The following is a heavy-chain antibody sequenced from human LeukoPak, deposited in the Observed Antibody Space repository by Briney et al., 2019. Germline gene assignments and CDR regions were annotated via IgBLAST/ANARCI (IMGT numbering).Heavy chain of an antibody. D-gene: IGHD3-10*01. Sequence: ASVKVSCKASGYSLTSYALNWVRQAPGQGFEWMGWINTNTGNPTYAQGFTGRFVFSLDTSVSTAYLQISSLKAEDTAVYYCAIDRNRRVRGVITPTPSFDPWGQGTLVTVSS. CDR3: AIDRNRRVRGVITPTPSFDP. CDR1: GYSLTSYA. CDR2: INTNTGNP. V-gene: IGHV7-4-1*02. J-gene: IGHJ5*02.